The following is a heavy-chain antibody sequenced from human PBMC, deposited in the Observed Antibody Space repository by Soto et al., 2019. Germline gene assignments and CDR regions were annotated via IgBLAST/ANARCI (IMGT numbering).Heavy chain of an antibody. J-gene: IGHJ6*03. CDR1: GFTFSSYS. CDR3: ARGGGYYYGSGSYYHADYYYYYMDV. Sequence: GGSLRLSCAASGFTFSSYSMNWVRQAPGKGLEWVSYISSSSSTIYYADSVKGRFTISRDNAKNSLYLQMNSLRAEDTAVYYCARGGGYYYGSGSYYHADYYYYYMDVWGKGTTVTVSS. D-gene: IGHD3-10*01. V-gene: IGHV3-48*01. CDR2: ISSSSSTI.